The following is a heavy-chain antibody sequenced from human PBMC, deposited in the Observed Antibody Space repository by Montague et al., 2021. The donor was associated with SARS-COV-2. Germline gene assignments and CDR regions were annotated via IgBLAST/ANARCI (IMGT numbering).Heavy chain of an antibody. CDR3: ARVISAVAGANFYFDH. J-gene: IGHJ4*02. Sequence: SETLSLTCTVSGGSISSGSYWGWIRQPPGQGLEWIGTSDHSGITYYSPSLKSRVTISLDTSKNQFSLNLDSVTASNTAMYYCARVISAVAGANFYFDHWGQGTLVTVSS. CDR1: GGSISSGSY. D-gene: IGHD4/OR15-4a*01. CDR2: SDHSGIT. V-gene: IGHV4-38-2*02.